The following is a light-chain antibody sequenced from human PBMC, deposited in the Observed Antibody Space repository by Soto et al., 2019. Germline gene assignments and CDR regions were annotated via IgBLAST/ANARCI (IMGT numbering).Light chain of an antibody. J-gene: IGLJ2*01. V-gene: IGLV2-14*01. CDR2: DVS. Sequence: QSALTQPASVSGSPGQSITISCIGASNDVGGYNYVSWYQQHPGKAPKLMICDVSNRPSGVSNRFSGSKSGNTASLTISGLQAEDEADYYCSSYTSSSTVVFGGGTKLTVL. CDR3: SSYTSSSTVV. CDR1: SNDVGGYNY.